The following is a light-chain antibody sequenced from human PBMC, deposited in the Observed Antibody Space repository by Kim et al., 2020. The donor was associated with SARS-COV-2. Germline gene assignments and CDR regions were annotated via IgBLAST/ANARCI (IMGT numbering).Light chain of an antibody. CDR1: RSLVPSDGNTY. CDR2: KVS. V-gene: IGKV2-30*02. Sequence: PASSSCRSSRSLVPSDGNTYLNWFQQRPGRSPRRLIDKVSIRESGVPDRFSGSGSATDFTLKISRVEAEYVGVYNCMQHTHWPRTFGPGTKVDIK. CDR3: MQHTHWPRT. J-gene: IGKJ1*01.